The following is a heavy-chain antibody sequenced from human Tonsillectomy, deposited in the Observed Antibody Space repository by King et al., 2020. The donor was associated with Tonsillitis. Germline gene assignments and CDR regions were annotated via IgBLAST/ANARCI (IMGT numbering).Heavy chain of an antibody. CDR1: GFTFSSYS. Sequence: VQLVESGGGLVKPGGSLRLSCAASGFTFSSYSMNWVRQAPGKGLEWVSSISSSSSFIYYADSVKGRFTISRDNAKNSLYLQMNSLRAEDTAVYYCARVPRRQDIGAPMDVWGQGTTVTVSS. V-gene: IGHV3-21*01. CDR2: ISSSSSFI. D-gene: IGHD2-15*01. J-gene: IGHJ6*02. CDR3: ARVPRRQDIGAPMDV.